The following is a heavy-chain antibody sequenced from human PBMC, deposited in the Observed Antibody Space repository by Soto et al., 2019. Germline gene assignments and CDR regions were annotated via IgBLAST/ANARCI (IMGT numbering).Heavy chain of an antibody. D-gene: IGHD1-26*01. Sequence: ASVKVSCQPSGSTFPDYHIHLFLQAPGQGPEWMGWINPNTGATNIAQTFQDRVTMTRARSIATAYIELTRLRSDDTAIYYCSKGEVGATFFAYWGQGTLVT. V-gene: IGHV1-2*02. CDR3: SKGEVGATFFAY. CDR2: INPNTGAT. CDR1: GSTFPDYH. J-gene: IGHJ4*02.